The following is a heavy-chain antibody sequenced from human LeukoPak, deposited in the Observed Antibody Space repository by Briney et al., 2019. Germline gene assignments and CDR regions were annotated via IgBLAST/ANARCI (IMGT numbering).Heavy chain of an antibody. Sequence: SQTLSLTCTVSGGSISSGSYYWSWIRQPAGKGLEWIGRIYTSGSTNYNPSLKSRVTISVDTSKNQFSLKLSSVTAADTAVYYCARDLTRGGPAALLDYWGQGTLATVSS. J-gene: IGHJ4*02. CDR2: IYTSGST. CDR3: ARDLTRGGPAALLDY. CDR1: GGSISSGSYY. D-gene: IGHD2-2*02. V-gene: IGHV4-61*02.